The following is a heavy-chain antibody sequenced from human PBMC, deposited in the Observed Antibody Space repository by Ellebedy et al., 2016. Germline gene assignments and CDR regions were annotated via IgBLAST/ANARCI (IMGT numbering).Heavy chain of an antibody. V-gene: IGHV1-18*01. J-gene: IGHJ4*02. CDR2: MNAYNGNT. CDR1: GYTFTTYG. Sequence: ASVKVSCXASGYTFTTYGISWVRQAPGQGLEWMGWMNAYNGNTNYAQKFQGRVTMTTDTSTSTAYMELRSLRSDDTAVYYCASTLLGSFYELLTSFDYWGQGTLVAVSS. D-gene: IGHD3-9*01. CDR3: ASTLLGSFYELLTSFDY.